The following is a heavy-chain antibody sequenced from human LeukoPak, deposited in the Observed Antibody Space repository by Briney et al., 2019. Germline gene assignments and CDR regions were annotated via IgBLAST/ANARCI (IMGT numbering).Heavy chain of an antibody. CDR3: ARDRAFYYDSSGYYSSNWFDP. J-gene: IGHJ5*02. V-gene: IGHV4-4*02. CDR2: IYHGGST. CDR1: GASITSSNW. D-gene: IGHD3-22*01. Sequence: PSGTLSLTCAVSGASITSSNWWSWVRQPPGKGLEWIGEIYHGGSTNYSPSLKSRVTISVDKSKNQFSLKLSSVTAADTAVYYCARDRAFYYDSSGYYSSNWFDPWGQGTLVTVSS.